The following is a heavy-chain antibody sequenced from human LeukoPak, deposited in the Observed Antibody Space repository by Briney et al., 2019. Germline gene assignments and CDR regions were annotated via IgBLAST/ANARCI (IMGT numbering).Heavy chain of an antibody. J-gene: IGHJ4*02. V-gene: IGHV3-21*01. Sequence: GGSLRLSCAASGFTFSSYSMNWVRQAPGKGLEWVSSISSSSSYIYYADSVKGRFTISRDNAKNSLYLQMNSLRAEDTAVYYCANEDITSQNIVCWGQGTLVTVSS. CDR2: ISSSSSYI. CDR1: GFTFSSYS. D-gene: IGHD3-16*02. CDR3: ANEDITSQNIVC.